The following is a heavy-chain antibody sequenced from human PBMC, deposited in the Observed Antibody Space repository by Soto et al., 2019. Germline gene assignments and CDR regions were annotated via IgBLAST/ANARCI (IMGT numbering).Heavy chain of an antibody. V-gene: IGHV3-23*01. CDR3: AKVGGAARPLFFYYMDV. CDR1: GFTFSSYA. Sequence: EVQLLESGGGLVQPGGSLRLSCAASGFTFSSYAMSWVRQAPGKGLEWVSAISGSGGSTYYADSVKGRFTISRDNNKNTLYLQMNTLRAEDKAVYYCAKVGGAARPLFFYYMDVWGKGTPVTVSS. J-gene: IGHJ6*03. CDR2: ISGSGGST. D-gene: IGHD6-6*01.